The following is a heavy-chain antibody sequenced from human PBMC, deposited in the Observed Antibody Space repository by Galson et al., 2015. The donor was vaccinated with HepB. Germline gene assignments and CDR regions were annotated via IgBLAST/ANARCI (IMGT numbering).Heavy chain of an antibody. CDR2: IDPSDSYT. D-gene: IGHD2-21*02. V-gene: IGHV5-10-1*01. CDR3: ARLPVAYCGGDCYYYD. J-gene: IGHJ4*02. CDR1: GYSFTSYW. Sequence: QSGAEMKKPGESLKISCKGSGYSFTSYWIGWVRQMPGKGLEWMGRIDPSDSYTNYSPSFQGHVTISADKSISTAYLQWSSLKASDTAMYYCARLPVAYCGGDCYYYDWGQGTLVTVSS.